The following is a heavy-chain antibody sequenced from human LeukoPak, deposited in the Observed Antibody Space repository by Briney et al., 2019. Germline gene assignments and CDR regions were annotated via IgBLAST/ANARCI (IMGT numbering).Heavy chain of an antibody. Sequence: PSQTLSLTCSVSSGSISSGGYFWNSIRQHPGKGLEWIGYIYNRGSTNYNQSLKSRVTKSVDTSKNKFSMNLNSVTAADSDVYYCARDGRYCSTTSCQGWFDPWGQGTLVTVSS. CDR2: IYNRGST. J-gene: IGHJ5*02. V-gene: IGHV4-31*03. CDR1: SGSISSGGYF. D-gene: IGHD2-2*01. CDR3: ARDGRYCSTTSCQGWFDP.